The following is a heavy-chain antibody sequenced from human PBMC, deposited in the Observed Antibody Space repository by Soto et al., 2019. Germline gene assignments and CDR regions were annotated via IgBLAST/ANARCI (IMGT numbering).Heavy chain of an antibody. J-gene: IGHJ4*02. Sequence: ASVKVSCKASGYTFTSYGISWVRQAPGQGLEWMGWISAYNGNTNYAQKLQGRVTMTTDTSTSTAYMELRSLRSDDTAVYYCARVSDDDGYNDFDYWGLGTLVTVSS. V-gene: IGHV1-18*04. CDR2: ISAYNGNT. D-gene: IGHD5-12*01. CDR3: ARVSDDDGYNDFDY. CDR1: GYTFTSYG.